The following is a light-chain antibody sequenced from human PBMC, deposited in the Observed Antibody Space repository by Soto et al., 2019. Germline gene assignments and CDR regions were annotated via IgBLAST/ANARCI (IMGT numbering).Light chain of an antibody. CDR3: QQYGSSPRT. Sequence: EIVLTQSPGTLSLSPGERATLSYRASQSVSSSYLAWYQQKPGQAPRLLIYGASSRATGIPDRFSGSGSGTGFTLTISRLEPEDFAVYYCQQYGSSPRTFGQGTKVDIK. CDR1: QSVSSSY. J-gene: IGKJ1*01. CDR2: GAS. V-gene: IGKV3-20*01.